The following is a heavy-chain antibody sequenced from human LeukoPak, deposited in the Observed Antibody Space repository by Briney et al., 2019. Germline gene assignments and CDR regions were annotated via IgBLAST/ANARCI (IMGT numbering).Heavy chain of an antibody. CDR3: ARTLRSIAARRGYYYYMDV. CDR2: IYPGDSDT. Sequence: GESLTISCKGSGYSFTSYWIGWVRQMPGKGLEWMGIIYPGDSDTRYSPSFQGQVTISADKSISTAYLQWSSLKASDTAMYYCARTLRSIAARRGYYYYMDVWGKGTTVTVSS. D-gene: IGHD6-6*01. CDR1: GYSFTSYW. V-gene: IGHV5-51*01. J-gene: IGHJ6*03.